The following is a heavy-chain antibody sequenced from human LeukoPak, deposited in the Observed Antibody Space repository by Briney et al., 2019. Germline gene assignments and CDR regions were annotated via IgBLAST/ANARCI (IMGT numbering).Heavy chain of an antibody. CDR2: FYSGGDT. D-gene: IGHD4-17*01. CDR3: ARDRGRVYDYGDYNSAFDI. J-gene: IGHJ3*02. CDR1: GLTVRTNY. Sequence: GGSLRLSCVVSGLTVRTNYMSWVRQAPGKGLEWVSVFYSGGDTYYADSVKGRFTISRDNSKNTLYLQMNSLRAEDTAVYYCARDRGRVYDYGDYNSAFDIWGQGTMVTVSS. V-gene: IGHV3-53*05.